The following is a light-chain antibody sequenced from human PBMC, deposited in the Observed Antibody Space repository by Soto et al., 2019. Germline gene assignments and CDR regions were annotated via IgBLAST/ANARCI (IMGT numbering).Light chain of an antibody. CDR1: RSVLSSSNNKNY. CDR2: WAS. Sequence: DIVMTQSPDSLAVPLGERATINCKSSRSVLSSSNNKNYLAWYQQRPGQPPKLLIYWASTRESGVPDRFSGSGSGTDFTLTVSSLQADDVAVYYCQQYYATPYTFGQGTMLEIK. CDR3: QQYYATPYT. V-gene: IGKV4-1*01. J-gene: IGKJ2*01.